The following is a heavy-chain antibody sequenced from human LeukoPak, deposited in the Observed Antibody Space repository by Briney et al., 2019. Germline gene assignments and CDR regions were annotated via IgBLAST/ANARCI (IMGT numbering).Heavy chain of an antibody. CDR2: IWYDGGNK. V-gene: IGHV3-33*06. CDR3: AKDPPIVVVTKDFDY. J-gene: IGHJ4*02. CDR1: GFTFSSYG. D-gene: IGHD2-21*02. Sequence: PGRSLRLSCAASGFTFSSYGMHWVRQAPGKGLEWVALIWYDGGNKYYADSVKGRFTISRDNSKDTLYLQMNSLRAEDTAVYYCAKDPPIVVVTKDFDYWGQGTLVTVSS.